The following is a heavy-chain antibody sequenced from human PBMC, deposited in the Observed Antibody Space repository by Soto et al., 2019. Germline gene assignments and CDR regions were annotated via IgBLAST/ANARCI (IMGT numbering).Heavy chain of an antibody. CDR3: AKGGPDCASTTCYLLVAFDI. D-gene: IGHD2-2*01. CDR1: GFTFSSYV. J-gene: IGHJ3*02. Sequence: QVQLVQSGGGVVQPGRSLRLSCAASGFTFSSYVTHWVRQAPGKGLEWVAVISHDGNKKYYADSVKGRFTISRDNSKKTLYLQMNSLRTEDTAVYYCAKGGPDCASTTCYLLVAFDIWGQGTMVTISS. V-gene: IGHV3-30*18. CDR2: ISHDGNKK.